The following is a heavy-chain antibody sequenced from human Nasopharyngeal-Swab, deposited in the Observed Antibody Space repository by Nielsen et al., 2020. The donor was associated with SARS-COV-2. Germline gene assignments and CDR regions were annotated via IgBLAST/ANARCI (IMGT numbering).Heavy chain of an antibody. Sequence: GGSLRLSFAPSGFPFSDYYMAWIPPTPCQGLEWLSYINPSGSTPDSADPVKGRFTISRDNANNLLYLQMNSLRGEDTAVYYCAREKGYQVLLDYYYHGLDVWGRGTAVIVSS. V-gene: IGHV3-11*01. D-gene: IGHD3-10*01. CDR2: INPSGSTP. CDR3: AREKGYQVLLDYYYHGLDV. CDR1: GFPFSDYY. J-gene: IGHJ6*02.